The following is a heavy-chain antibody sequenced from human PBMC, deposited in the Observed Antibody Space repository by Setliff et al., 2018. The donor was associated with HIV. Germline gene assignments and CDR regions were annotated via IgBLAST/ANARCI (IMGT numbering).Heavy chain of an antibody. Sequence: SETLSLTCTVSGGSMTGYFWNWIRQSPGKGLEWIGYIYYSGDTNYNPTLNSRGTISVDTSKNQFSLKLTSVTAADTAVYYCAREIYGGNSRPFDYWGPGTLVTVSS. D-gene: IGHD4-17*01. CDR2: IYYSGDT. J-gene: IGHJ4*02. CDR3: AREIYGGNSRPFDY. V-gene: IGHV4-59*01. CDR1: GGSMTGYF.